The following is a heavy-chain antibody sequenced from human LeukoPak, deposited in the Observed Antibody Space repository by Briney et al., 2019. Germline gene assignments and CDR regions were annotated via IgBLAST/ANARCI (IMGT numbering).Heavy chain of an antibody. CDR1: GGSISSYY. J-gene: IGHJ6*02. CDR2: IYTSGST. D-gene: IGHD2-2*01. CDR3: ARLGSTRTSYYYYYGMDV. V-gene: IGHV4-4*07. Sequence: SETLSLTCTVSGGSISSYYWSWIRQPAGKGLEWIGRIYTSGSTNYNPSLKSRVTMSVDTSKNQFSLKLSSVTAADTAVYYCARLGSTRTSYYYYYGMDVWGQGTTVTVSS.